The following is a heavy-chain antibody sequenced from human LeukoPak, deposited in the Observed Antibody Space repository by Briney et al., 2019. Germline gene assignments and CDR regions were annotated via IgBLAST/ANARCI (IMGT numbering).Heavy chain of an antibody. CDR1: GFTFSNYG. V-gene: IGHV3-23*01. CDR3: AKGSYYDSSGSFYFDY. Sequence: GGSLRLSCAGAGFTFSNYGMSWVRQAPGKGLEWVSVISRSGTETYHADSVRGRFTISRDNAKNTLYLQMNSLRAGDTAVYYCAKGSYYDSSGSFYFDYWGQGTLVTVSS. CDR2: ISRSGTET. J-gene: IGHJ4*02. D-gene: IGHD3-22*01.